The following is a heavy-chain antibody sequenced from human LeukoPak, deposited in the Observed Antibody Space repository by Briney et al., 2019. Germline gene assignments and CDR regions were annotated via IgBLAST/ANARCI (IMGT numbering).Heavy chain of an antibody. V-gene: IGHV3-33*08. D-gene: IGHD3-10*01. CDR1: GFTFSSHG. Sequence: GGSLRLSCAASGFTFSSHGMHWVRQAPGKGLEWVAVIWYDGSNKYYADSVKGRFTISRDNSKSTLSLQMNSLRAEDTAVYYCARGASYYYGSGTYYFDYWGQGTLVTVSS. CDR2: IWYDGSNK. J-gene: IGHJ4*02. CDR3: ARGASYYYGSGTYYFDY.